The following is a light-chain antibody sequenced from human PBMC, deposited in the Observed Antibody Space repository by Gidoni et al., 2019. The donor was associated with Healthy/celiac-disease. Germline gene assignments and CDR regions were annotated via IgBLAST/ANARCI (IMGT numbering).Light chain of an antibody. Sequence: EIVLTQSPGTLSLSPGERATLSCRASQSVSSSYLAWYQQKPGQAPRRLIYGASSRATGIPDRFSGSGSGTDVPLTISRLEPEDFAVYYCQQYGSSPLTFGGGTKVEIK. CDR1: QSVSSSY. CDR2: GAS. J-gene: IGKJ4*01. V-gene: IGKV3-20*01. CDR3: QQYGSSPLT.